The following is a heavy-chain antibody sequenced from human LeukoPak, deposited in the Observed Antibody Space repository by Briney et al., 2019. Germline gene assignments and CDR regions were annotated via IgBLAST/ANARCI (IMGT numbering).Heavy chain of an antibody. D-gene: IGHD3-10*01. V-gene: IGHV3-23*01. J-gene: IGHJ4*02. Sequence: PGGSLRLSCAASGFTFSSYAMSWVRQAPGKGLEWVSAISGGGGSTYYADSVKGRFTISRDNSKNTLYLQMNSLRAEDTAVYYCAKGGLVRGVIITALFDYWGQGTLVTVSS. CDR1: GFTFSSYA. CDR2: ISGGGGST. CDR3: AKGGLVRGVIITALFDY.